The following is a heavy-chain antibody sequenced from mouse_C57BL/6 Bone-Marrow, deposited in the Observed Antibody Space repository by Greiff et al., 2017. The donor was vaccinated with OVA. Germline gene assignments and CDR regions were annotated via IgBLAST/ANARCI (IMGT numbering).Heavy chain of an antibody. Sequence: VQVVESGAELVRPGASVTLSCKASGYTFTDYEMHWVKQTPVHGLEWIGAIDPETGGTAYNQKFTGKVILTADKSSSTAYMELRSLTSEDSAVYYCTRGDDYWGQGTTLTVSS. CDR2: IDPETGGT. V-gene: IGHV1-15*01. J-gene: IGHJ2*01. CDR3: TRGDDY. CDR1: GYTFTDYE.